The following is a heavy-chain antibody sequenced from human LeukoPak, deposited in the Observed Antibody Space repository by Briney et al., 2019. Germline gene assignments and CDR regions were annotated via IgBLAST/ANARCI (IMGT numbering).Heavy chain of an antibody. J-gene: IGHJ3*02. CDR1: GGTFTGYY. V-gene: IGHV1-2*02. Sequence: ASVKVSCKASGGTFTGYYMHWVRQAPGQGLEWMGWINPNSGGTNYAQKFQGRVTMTRDTSISTAYMELSRLRSDDTAVYYCAQYCSSTSCYRQGAFDIWGQGTMVTVSS. CDR2: INPNSGGT. CDR3: AQYCSSTSCYRQGAFDI. D-gene: IGHD2-2*01.